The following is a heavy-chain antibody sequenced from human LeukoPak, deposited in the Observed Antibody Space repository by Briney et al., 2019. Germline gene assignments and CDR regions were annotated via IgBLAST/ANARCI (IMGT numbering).Heavy chain of an antibody. V-gene: IGHV4-39*07. CDR2: IYYSGST. CDR3: ARPTLGYYYHYMDV. CDR1: GGSISSSSYY. J-gene: IGHJ6*03. Sequence: SETLSLTCTVSGGSISSSSYYWGWIRQPPGKGLEWIGSIYYSGSTYYNPSLKSRVTISVDTSKNQFSLKLSSVTAADTAVYYCARPTLGYYYHYMDVWGKGTTVTVSS.